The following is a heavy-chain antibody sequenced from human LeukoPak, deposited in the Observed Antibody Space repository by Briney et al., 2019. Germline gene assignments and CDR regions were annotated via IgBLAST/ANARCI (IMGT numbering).Heavy chain of an antibody. CDR1: GYIFTSYY. CDR3: ARKRVAGTLDY. Sequence: ASVKVSCKASGYIFTSYYMHWVRQAPGQGLEWMGIINPSGGSTSYAQKFQGRVTMTRDTSTSTVYMELSSLRSEDTAIYYCARKRVAGTLDYWGQGTLVTVSS. J-gene: IGHJ4*02. V-gene: IGHV1-46*01. D-gene: IGHD6-19*01. CDR2: INPSGGST.